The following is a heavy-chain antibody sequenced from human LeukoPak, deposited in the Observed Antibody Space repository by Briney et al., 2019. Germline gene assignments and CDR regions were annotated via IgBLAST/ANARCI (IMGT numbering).Heavy chain of an antibody. CDR3: ARDYSRGFLDY. J-gene: IGHJ4*02. V-gene: IGHV4-30-4*01. CDR2: IYYSGST. D-gene: IGHD5-12*01. CDR1: GGSISSGDYY. Sequence: SETLSLTCTVSGGSISSGDYYWSWIRQPPGKGLEWIGYIYYSGSTNYNPSLKSRVTISVDKSKNQFSLKLSSVTAADTAVYYCARDYSRGFLDYWGQGTLVTVSS.